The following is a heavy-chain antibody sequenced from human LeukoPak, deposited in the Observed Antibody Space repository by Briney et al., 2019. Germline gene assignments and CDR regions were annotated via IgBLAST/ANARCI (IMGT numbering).Heavy chain of an antibody. V-gene: IGHV3-23*01. D-gene: IGHD6-19*01. CDR2: ISGSGGST. CDR1: GFTFSNYA. CDR3: AREFSGWYSRANDAFDI. J-gene: IGHJ3*02. Sequence: GGSLRLSCAASGFTFSNYAMTWVRQAPGKGLEWVSAISGSGGSTYYADSVKGRFTISRDNSKNTLYLQMNSLRAEDTAVYYCAREFSGWYSRANDAFDIWGQGTMVTVSS.